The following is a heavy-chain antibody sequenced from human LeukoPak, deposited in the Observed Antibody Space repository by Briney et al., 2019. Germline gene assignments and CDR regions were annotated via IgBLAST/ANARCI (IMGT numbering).Heavy chain of an antibody. V-gene: IGHV3-21*01. CDR3: ARAYYGDYSLFDN. CDR1: GFTFSSYS. Sequence: GGSLRLSCAASGFTFSSYSMNWVRQAPGKGLEWVSSISSSTSYIYYADSVKGRFTISRDNAKNSLYLQINSLRAEDTAVYYCARAYYGDYSLFDNWGQGTLVTVSS. D-gene: IGHD4-17*01. CDR2: ISSSTSYI. J-gene: IGHJ4*02.